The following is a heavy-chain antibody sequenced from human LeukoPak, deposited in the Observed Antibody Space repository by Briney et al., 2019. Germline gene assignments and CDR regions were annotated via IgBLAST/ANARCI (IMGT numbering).Heavy chain of an antibody. V-gene: IGHV3-48*03. CDR1: GFTFSSYE. CDR3: ARGYTYVFD. Sequence: RGSLRLSCAASGFTFSSYEMNWVRQAPGKGLEWVSYISSSGNTIYYADSVKGRFTISRDNAKNSLFLQMNSLRAEDTAVYYCARGYTYVFDWGQGTLVTVSS. J-gene: IGHJ4*02. D-gene: IGHD5-18*01. CDR2: ISSSGNTI.